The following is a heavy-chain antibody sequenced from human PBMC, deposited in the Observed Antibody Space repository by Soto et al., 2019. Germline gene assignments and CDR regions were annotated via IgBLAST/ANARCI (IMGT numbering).Heavy chain of an antibody. D-gene: IGHD3-3*01. CDR2: IKQDGSEK. CDR1: GFTFTNYW. J-gene: IGHJ4*02. CDR3: AKAVTTGVDYFNY. V-gene: IGHV3-7*05. Sequence: DVQLVESGGGLVQPGGSLRLSCAASGFTFTNYWMTWVRQAPGKGLEWVANIKQDGSEKYYVDYVKGRFTISRDNAKKSMYLQMNPLTAEDTAVYYCAKAVTTGVDYFNYWGQGTLVTVSS.